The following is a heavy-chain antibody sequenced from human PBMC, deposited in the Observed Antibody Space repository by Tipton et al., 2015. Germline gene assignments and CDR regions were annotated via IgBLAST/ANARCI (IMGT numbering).Heavy chain of an antibody. D-gene: IGHD3-10*01. Sequence: LRLSCTVSGGSISSSIYYWGWIRQPPGKGLEWVGSIYYSGSTYYNPSLKSRVTISVDTSKNQFSLKLSSVTAADTAVYYCATSAARRSGSYYYFDYWGQGTLVTVSS. J-gene: IGHJ4*02. CDR2: IYYSGST. CDR1: GGSISSSIYY. V-gene: IGHV4-39*01. CDR3: ATSAARRSGSYYYFDY.